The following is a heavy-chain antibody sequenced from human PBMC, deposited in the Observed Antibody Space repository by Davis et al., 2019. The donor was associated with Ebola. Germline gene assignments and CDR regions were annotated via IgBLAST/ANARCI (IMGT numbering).Heavy chain of an antibody. Sequence: PGGSLRLSCAASGFALSHYGMHWVRQAPGKGLEWVADIWSHGKSEYYADSVKGRFTISRDNAKNTLDLQMNSLRGEDTAVYYCAIGVRGSLEPNDYSDYGDGVFDSWGLGTLVTVSS. CDR2: IWSHGKSE. D-gene: IGHD4-11*01. V-gene: IGHV3-33*01. J-gene: IGHJ4*02. CDR3: AIGVRGSLEPNDYSDYGDGVFDS. CDR1: GFALSHYG.